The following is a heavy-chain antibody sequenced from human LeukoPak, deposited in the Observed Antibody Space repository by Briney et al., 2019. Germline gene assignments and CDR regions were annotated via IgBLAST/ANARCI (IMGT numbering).Heavy chain of an antibody. V-gene: IGHV3-23*01. CDR3: AKAGSSYLGWFDP. CDR1: GFSFSTYP. J-gene: IGHJ5*02. D-gene: IGHD2-15*01. Sequence: GGSLRLSCAASGFSFSTYPMGWVRQAPGKGLQWLSGISAIGDVTFHAQRVKGRFAISADNSKNTLYLQMNSLRAEDTAVYYCAKAGSSYLGWFDPWGQGTLVPVSS. CDR2: ISAIGDVT.